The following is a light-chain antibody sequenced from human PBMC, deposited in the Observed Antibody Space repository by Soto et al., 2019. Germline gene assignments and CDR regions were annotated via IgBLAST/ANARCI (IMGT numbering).Light chain of an antibody. CDR1: QSVLYSPNNKNY. Sequence: DIVMTQSPDSLAVSLGERATINCKSSQSVLYSPNNKNYLAWYQLKPGQPPKLLIYWASTRESGVPDRFSGSGSGTDFTLNISSLQAEDVAVYYCQQYYSGPRTFGQGTQVEIK. V-gene: IGKV4-1*01. CDR2: WAS. CDR3: QQYYSGPRT. J-gene: IGKJ1*01.